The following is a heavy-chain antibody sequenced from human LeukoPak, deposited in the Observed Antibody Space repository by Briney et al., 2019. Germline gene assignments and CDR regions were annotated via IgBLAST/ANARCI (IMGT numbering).Heavy chain of an antibody. J-gene: IGHJ5*02. CDR2: INHSGST. V-gene: IGHV4-34*01. Sequence: SKTLSLTCAVYGGSFSGYYWSWIRQPPGKGLEWIGEINHSGSTNYNPSLKSRVTISVDTSKNQLSLKLSSVTAADTAVYYCARQGELLWFGELLRYNWFDPWGQGTLVTVSS. CDR1: GGSFSGYY. D-gene: IGHD3-10*01. CDR3: ARQGELLWFGELLRYNWFDP.